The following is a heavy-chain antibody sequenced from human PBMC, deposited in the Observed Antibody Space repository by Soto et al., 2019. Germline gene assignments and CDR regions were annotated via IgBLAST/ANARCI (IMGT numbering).Heavy chain of an antibody. CDR2: ISGSGGST. D-gene: IGHD6-19*01. CDR1: GFTFINYA. CDR3: SNAPSSGWYWGYFQH. V-gene: IGHV3-23*01. Sequence: GRPLRVCWAASGFTFINYAGSWVSQTPGKGLEWVSAISGSGGSTYYADSVKGRFTISRDNSKNTLYLQMNSLRAEDTAVYYCSNAPSSGWYWGYFQHWGQGTLVTVSS. J-gene: IGHJ1*01.